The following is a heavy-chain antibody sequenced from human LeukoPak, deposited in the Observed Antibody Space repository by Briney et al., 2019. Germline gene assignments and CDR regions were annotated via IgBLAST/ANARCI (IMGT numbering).Heavy chain of an antibody. Sequence: GRSLRLSCAASGFTFSSYAMHWVRQAPGKGLEWVAVISYDGSNKYYADSVKGRFTISRDNSKNTLYLQMNSLRAEDTAVYYCARDLYYYDSSGYWRVCDYWGQGTLVTVSS. J-gene: IGHJ4*02. D-gene: IGHD3-22*01. CDR1: GFTFSSYA. CDR3: ARDLYYYDSSGYWRVCDY. CDR2: ISYDGSNK. V-gene: IGHV3-30-3*01.